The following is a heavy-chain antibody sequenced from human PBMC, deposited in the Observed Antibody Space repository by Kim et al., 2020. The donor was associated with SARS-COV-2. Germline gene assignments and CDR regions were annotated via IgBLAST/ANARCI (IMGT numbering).Heavy chain of an antibody. D-gene: IGHD6-13*01. V-gene: IGHV4-34*01. CDR3: ARGPGYSSLWYGARNRLDP. J-gene: IGHJ5*02. CDR1: GGSFSGYY. Sequence: SETLSLTCAVYGGSFSGYYWSWIRQPPGKGLEWIGEINHSGSTNYNPSLKSRVTISVDTSKNQFSLKLSSVTAAVTAVYYCARGPGYSSLWYGARNRLDP. CDR2: INHSGST.